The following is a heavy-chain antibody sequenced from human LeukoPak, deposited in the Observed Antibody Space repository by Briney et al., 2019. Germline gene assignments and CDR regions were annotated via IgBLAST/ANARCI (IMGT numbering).Heavy chain of an antibody. J-gene: IGHJ3*02. CDR1: GGSINSDY. CDR3: ARVGGMTTINNAAFDI. V-gene: IGHV4-59*01. D-gene: IGHD4-4*01. Sequence: SETLSLTCSVSGGSINSDYWNWIRQPPGKGLEWIGHIYHSGSTNYNPSLRSRVTISIDKSKKQFSLKLISVTAADTAIYYCARVGGMTTINNAAFDIWGQGTMVTVSS. CDR2: IYHSGST.